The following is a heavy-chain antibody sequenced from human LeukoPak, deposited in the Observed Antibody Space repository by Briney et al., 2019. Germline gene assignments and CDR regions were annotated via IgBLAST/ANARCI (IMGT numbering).Heavy chain of an antibody. CDR2: ISGSGST. V-gene: IGHV4-4*09. CDR3: VVSPNQDFYDY. J-gene: IGHJ4*02. Sequence: SETLSLTCSVSGVSMNSHYLNWIRQPPGKGLEWIGFISGSGSTNYNPSLTSRVTMSLETSKRQFSLKLRSVTAADTAVYYCVVSPNQDFYDYWGQGTPVTVSS. CDR1: GVSMNSHY.